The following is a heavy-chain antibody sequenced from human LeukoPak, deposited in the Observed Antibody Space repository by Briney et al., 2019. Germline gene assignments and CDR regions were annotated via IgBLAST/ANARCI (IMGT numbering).Heavy chain of an antibody. CDR1: GGSISNYY. Sequence: SETLSLTCTVSGGSISNYYWTWIRQPPGKGLESIGYIYNGGNTNYNPSLKSRVTISVDTSKNQFSLELSSVTTSDTAVYYCARALYSASWSYWGPGTLVTVST. D-gene: IGHD6-13*01. J-gene: IGHJ4*02. CDR2: IYNGGNT. V-gene: IGHV4-59*01. CDR3: ARALYSASWSY.